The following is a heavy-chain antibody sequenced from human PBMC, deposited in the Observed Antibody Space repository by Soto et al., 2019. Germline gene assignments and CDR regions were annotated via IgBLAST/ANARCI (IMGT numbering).Heavy chain of an antibody. D-gene: IGHD5-12*01. J-gene: IGHJ5*02. Sequence: PSETLSLTCTVSGGSISSSSYYWGWIRQPPGKGLEWIGSIYYSGSTYYNPSLKSRVTISVDTSKNQFSLKLSSVTAADTAVYYCARHAGGYSGYDYSSFDPWGQGTLVTVSS. CDR1: GGSISSSSYY. CDR2: IYYSGST. V-gene: IGHV4-39*01. CDR3: ARHAGGYSGYDYSSFDP.